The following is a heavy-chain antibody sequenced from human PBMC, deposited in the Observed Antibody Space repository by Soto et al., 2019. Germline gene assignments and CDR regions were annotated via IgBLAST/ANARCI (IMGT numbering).Heavy chain of an antibody. CDR3: TTGLLVVVAATTNYFDY. V-gene: IGHV3-15*01. Sequence: PGGSLSLSCAASGFTFSNAWMSWVRQAPRKELEWVGRIKSKTDGGTTDYTTPVKSRINISTDVSKNTQYLQMKSLQTEHTTVSYCTTGLLVVVAATTNYFDYWGQGTLLAVSS. D-gene: IGHD2-15*01. CDR1: GFTFSNAW. CDR2: IKSKTDGGTT. J-gene: IGHJ4*02.